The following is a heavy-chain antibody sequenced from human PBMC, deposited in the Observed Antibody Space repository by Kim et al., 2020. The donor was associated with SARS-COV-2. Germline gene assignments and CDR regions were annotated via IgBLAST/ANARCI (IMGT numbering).Heavy chain of an antibody. Sequence: SETLSLTCTVSGGSISNYYWSWIRQPPGKGLEWIGYIYYSGSTNYNPSLKSRVTISVDTSKNQFSLKLSSVTAADTAVYYCARQRGGNGGTTGYWGQGTLVTVSS. CDR3: ARQRGGNGGTTGY. CDR1: GGSISNYY. J-gene: IGHJ4*02. V-gene: IGHV4-59*08. CDR2: IYYSGST. D-gene: IGHD1-1*01.